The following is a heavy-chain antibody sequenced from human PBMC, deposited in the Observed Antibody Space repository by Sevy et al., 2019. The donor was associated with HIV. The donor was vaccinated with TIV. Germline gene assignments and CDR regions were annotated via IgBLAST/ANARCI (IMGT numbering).Heavy chain of an antibody. CDR3: AKVKYGDYGVILGYDS. V-gene: IGHV3-23*01. J-gene: IGHJ4*02. D-gene: IGHD4-17*01. CDR1: GFSFSSFA. CDR2: ISGRTGRT. Sequence: GGSLRLSCAASGFSFSSFAMSWVRQAPGKGLEWVSTISGRTGRTDYPDSVQGRFTISRDNFENTLFLQMNGLRVDDTAVYYCAKVKYGDYGVILGYDSWGQGTLVTVSS.